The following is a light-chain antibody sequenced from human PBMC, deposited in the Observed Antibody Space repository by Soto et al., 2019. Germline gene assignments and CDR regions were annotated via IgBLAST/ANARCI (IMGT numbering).Light chain of an antibody. CDR2: GAS. J-gene: IGKJ1*01. CDR1: QSVSSN. CDR3: QQYNNWPLT. Sequence: EIMMTQSPATLSVSPGERVTLSCRASQSVSSNLAWYQQKPGQAPRLLIYGASTRATGIPARFSGSGSGTEFTLTISSLQSEEFAVYYCQQYNNWPLTFGQGTKVEIK. V-gene: IGKV3-15*01.